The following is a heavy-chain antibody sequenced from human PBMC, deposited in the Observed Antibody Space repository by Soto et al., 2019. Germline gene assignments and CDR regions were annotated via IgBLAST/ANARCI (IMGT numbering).Heavy chain of an antibody. V-gene: IGHV2-5*02. D-gene: IGHD3-16*01. J-gene: IGHJ3*01. CDR3: AHRPAMMEAFDV. CDR2: FFWGDDK. CDR1: GFSLTTSGRG. Sequence: QITLKESGPPLVKPTQTLTLTCTFSGFSLTTSGRGVGWIRQPPGKALEWLALFFWGDDKRYSPSLKTRLTISKDTSKNQVVLTMTNMGPEDTATYYCAHRPAMMEAFDVWGQGTVVTVSS.